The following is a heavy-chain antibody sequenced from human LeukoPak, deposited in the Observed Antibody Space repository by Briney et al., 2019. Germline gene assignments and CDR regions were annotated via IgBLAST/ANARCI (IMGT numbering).Heavy chain of an antibody. D-gene: IGHD4-17*01. CDR2: IYNGGST. Sequence: GGSLRLSCAASGFTVSSTYMSWVRQAPGKGLEWVSIIYNGGSTYYADSVKGRFTISRDNSRNTLYLQMNSLRAEDTAVYYCAREYGDYWGQGTLVTVSS. CDR3: AREYGDY. J-gene: IGHJ4*02. CDR1: GFTVSSTY. V-gene: IGHV3-66*01.